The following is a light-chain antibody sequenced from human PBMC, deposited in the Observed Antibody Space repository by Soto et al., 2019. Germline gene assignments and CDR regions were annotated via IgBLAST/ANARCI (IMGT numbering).Light chain of an antibody. CDR3: QQYGSSPLIS. V-gene: IGKV3-20*01. CDR2: DAS. CDR1: QGISSY. Sequence: LTQSPATLSLSPGERAILSWTASQGISSYIAWYQQKPGHPPSLVXFDASRRVAGIPPRFSGGGFGREFTLTISGLEPEDFAVYDCQQYGSSPLISFGQGTRLEIK. J-gene: IGKJ5*01.